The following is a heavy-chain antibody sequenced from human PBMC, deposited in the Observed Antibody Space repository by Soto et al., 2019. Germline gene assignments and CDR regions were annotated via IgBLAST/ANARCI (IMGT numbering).Heavy chain of an antibody. J-gene: IGHJ6*02. D-gene: IGHD1-26*01. CDR2: IYARGDT. CDR1: GGSMSSYY. V-gene: IGHV4-4*07. Sequence: SETLSLTCTVSGGSMSSYYWNWVRQPAGRGLEWIGRIYARGDTNYNPSLKSRVTMFVDRSTNEFSLRLTSVTAADTAVYYCAGIGEEVYYGMDVWGQGTTVTVS. CDR3: AGIGEEVYYGMDV.